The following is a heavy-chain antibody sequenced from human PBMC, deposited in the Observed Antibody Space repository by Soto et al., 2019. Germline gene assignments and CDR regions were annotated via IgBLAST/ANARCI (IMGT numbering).Heavy chain of an antibody. J-gene: IGHJ5*02. CDR2: IVVGSGNT. V-gene: IGHV1-58*01. CDR1: GFTFTSSP. Sequence: SVKVSCKASGFTFTSSPVQWVRQARVQRLEWIGWIVVGSGNTNYAQKFQERVTITRDMSTSTAYMELSSLRADDTAVYYCAKSSRQYASAIQAFFDPWGLGTLVTVSS. CDR3: AKSSRQYASAIQAFFDP. D-gene: IGHD2-2*01.